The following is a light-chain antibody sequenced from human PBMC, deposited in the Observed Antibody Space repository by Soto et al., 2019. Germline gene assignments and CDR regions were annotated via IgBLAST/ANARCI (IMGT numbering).Light chain of an antibody. Sequence: QSVLTQPPSASGSPGQSVTISCPGTSSYVGGYNYVSWYQQHPGKAPKLMIYEVSKRPSGVPDRFSGSKSGNTASLTVSGLQAEYEADYYCSSYAGSNNYVFGTGTKVTVL. CDR2: EVS. CDR1: SSYVGGYNY. J-gene: IGLJ1*01. V-gene: IGLV2-8*01. CDR3: SSYAGSNNYV.